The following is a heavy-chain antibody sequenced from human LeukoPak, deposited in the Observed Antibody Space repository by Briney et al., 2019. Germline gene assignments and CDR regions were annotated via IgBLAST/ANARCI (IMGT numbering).Heavy chain of an antibody. D-gene: IGHD3-22*01. CDR3: ARENRRSYYDSSGFDY. CDR2: IYSAGNT. Sequence: GSLRLSCAVSGFTVSGNYMSWVRQAPGKGLEWVSIIYSAGNTYYAESVKGRFTISRDSSKNTLNLQMNSLRAEDTAVYYCARENRRSYYDSSGFDYWGQGTLVTVSS. V-gene: IGHV3-66*01. CDR1: GFTVSGNY. J-gene: IGHJ4*02.